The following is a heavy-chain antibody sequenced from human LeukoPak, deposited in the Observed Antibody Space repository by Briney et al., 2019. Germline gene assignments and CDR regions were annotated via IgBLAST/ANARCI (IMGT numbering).Heavy chain of an antibody. D-gene: IGHD5-18*01. V-gene: IGHV3-11*06. Sequence: PGGSLRLSCAASGFTFSDYYMSWIRQAPGKGLEWVSFITGSSRSTNYADSVKGRFTISRDNAKNSMYLQMNSLRAEDTAVYFCARVVYRYAHAFDIWGQGTMVTVSS. CDR2: ITGSSRST. CDR1: GFTFSDYY. CDR3: ARVVYRYAHAFDI. J-gene: IGHJ3*02.